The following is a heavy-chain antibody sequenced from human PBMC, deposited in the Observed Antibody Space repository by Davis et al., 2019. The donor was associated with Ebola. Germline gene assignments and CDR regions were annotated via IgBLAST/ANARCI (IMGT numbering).Heavy chain of an antibody. D-gene: IGHD2-2*02. Sequence: GESLKISCAASGFTFSGSAMHWVRQASGKGLEWVGRIRSKANSYATAYAASVKGRFTISRDDSKNTAYLQMNSLRAEDTAVYYCAKSFLYCSSTSCYTSYGMDVWGQGTTVTVSS. J-gene: IGHJ6*02. V-gene: IGHV3-73*01. CDR1: GFTFSGSA. CDR2: IRSKANSYAT. CDR3: AKSFLYCSSTSCYTSYGMDV.